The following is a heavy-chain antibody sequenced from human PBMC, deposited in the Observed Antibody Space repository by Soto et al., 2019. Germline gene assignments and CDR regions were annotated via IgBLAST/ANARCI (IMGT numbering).Heavy chain of an antibody. CDR1: GYTFNNYA. CDR2: IKNDNGNT. J-gene: IGHJ4*02. D-gene: IGHD2-15*01. Sequence: GASVKVSCKASGYTFNNYAVHWVRQAPGQRLEWIGWIKNDNGNTKYSQKLQDRVTIARDTSANTAYMELSSLTSEDTAVYYCARSKLLRPQFDYWGQGTQVTVSS. CDR3: ARSKLLRPQFDY. V-gene: IGHV1-3*04.